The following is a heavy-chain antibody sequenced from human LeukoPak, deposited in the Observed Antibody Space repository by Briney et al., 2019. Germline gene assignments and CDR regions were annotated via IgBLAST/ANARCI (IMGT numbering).Heavy chain of an antibody. D-gene: IGHD3-22*01. CDR2: MNPNSGNT. CDR1: GYTFTSYD. J-gene: IGHJ5*02. Sequence: ASVKVSCTASGYTFTSYDINWVRQATGQGLEWMGWMNPNSGNTGYAQKFQGRVTMTRNTSISTAYMELSRLRSEDTAVYYCARGRYYDSSGYYYNSVWFDPWGQGSLVTVSS. CDR3: ARGRYYDSSGYYYNSVWFDP. V-gene: IGHV1-8*01.